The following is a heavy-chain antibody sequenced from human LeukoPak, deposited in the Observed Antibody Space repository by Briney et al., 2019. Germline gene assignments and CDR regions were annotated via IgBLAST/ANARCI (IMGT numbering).Heavy chain of an antibody. CDR3: ARQESEITTPANRYFDR. D-gene: IGHD2-15*01. CDR2: IYPDDSDT. Sequence: GESLKISCKGSGYNFANDWIGWVRQMPGKGLEWMGIIYPDDSDTIYSPSFQGQVIISADKSISAAYLQWSSLKASDSAIYYCARQESEITTPANRYFDRWGQGTLVTVSS. J-gene: IGHJ4*02. V-gene: IGHV5-51*01. CDR1: GYNFANDW.